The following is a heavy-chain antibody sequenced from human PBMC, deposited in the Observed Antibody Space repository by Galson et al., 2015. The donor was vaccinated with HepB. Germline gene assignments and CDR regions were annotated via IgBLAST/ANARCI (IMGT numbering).Heavy chain of an antibody. J-gene: IGHJ5*02. CDR2: ISYDGSNK. D-gene: IGHD3-10*01. CDR3: AGDGPNNWFDP. Sequence: SLRLSCAASGFTFSSYAMHWVRQAPGKGLEWVAVISYDGSNKYYADSVKGRFTISRDNSKNTLYLQMNSLRAEDTAVYYCAGDGPNNWFDPWGQGTLVTVSS. CDR1: GFTFSSYA. V-gene: IGHV3-30-3*01.